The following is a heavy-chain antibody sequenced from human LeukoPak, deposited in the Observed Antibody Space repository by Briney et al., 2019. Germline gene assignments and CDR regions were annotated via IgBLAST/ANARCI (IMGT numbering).Heavy chain of an antibody. D-gene: IGHD2-21*01. CDR1: GFSLSTTGVN. CDR2: VYWDDDK. V-gene: IGHV2-5*02. Sequence: SGPTLVNPTQTLTLTCTFSGFSLSTTGVNVGWIRQPPGKALEWLALVYWDDDKRYSPSLKSRLTITKDTSKNQVVLTMTNMDPVDTATYFCAHRPGRGIPAAHWVQGTLVTVSS. J-gene: IGHJ4*02. CDR3: AHRPGRGIPAAH.